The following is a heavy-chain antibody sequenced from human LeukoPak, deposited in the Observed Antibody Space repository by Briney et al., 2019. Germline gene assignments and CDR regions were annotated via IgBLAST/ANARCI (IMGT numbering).Heavy chain of an antibody. CDR2: INPSGGNT. CDR1: GYTFTSYY. D-gene: IGHD6-13*01. V-gene: IGHV1-46*01. J-gene: IGHJ6*03. Sequence: ASVKVSCKASGYTFTSYYMHWVRQAPGQGLEWMGIINPSGGNTNYAQKLQGRVTMTTDTSTSTAYMELRSLRSDDTAVYYCARGVSQQLYYYYYYMDVWGKGTTVTVSS. CDR3: ARGVSQQLYYYYYYMDV.